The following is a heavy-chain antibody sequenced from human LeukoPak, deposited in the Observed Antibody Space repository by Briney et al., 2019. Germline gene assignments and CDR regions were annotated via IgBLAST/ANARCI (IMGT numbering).Heavy chain of an antibody. CDR2: ISAY. D-gene: IGHD3-22*01. V-gene: IGHV1-18*01. CDR3: ARRFNYYDSSGYYEGFYFDY. CDR1: GYTFTSYG. Sequence: GASVKVSCKASGYTFTSYGISWVRQAPGQGLEWMGWISAYAQKFQGRVTMTTDTSTSTAYMELRSPRSDDTAVYYCARRFNYYDSSGYYEGFYFDYWGQGTLVTVSS. J-gene: IGHJ4*02.